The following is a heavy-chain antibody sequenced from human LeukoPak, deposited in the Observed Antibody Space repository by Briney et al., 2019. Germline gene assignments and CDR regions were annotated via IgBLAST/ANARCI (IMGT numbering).Heavy chain of an antibody. CDR2: ISSEGKTT. CDR3: VKDRWVDH. Sequence: GGSLRLSCSASGFIFSPYAMHWVRQAPGKGLEYVSSISSEGKTTYYADSVKGRFTISRDNSKNTLYPQMSSLRPEDTAVYYCVKDRWVDHWGQGTLVTVSS. V-gene: IGHV3-64D*06. D-gene: IGHD6-13*01. CDR1: GFIFSPYA. J-gene: IGHJ4*02.